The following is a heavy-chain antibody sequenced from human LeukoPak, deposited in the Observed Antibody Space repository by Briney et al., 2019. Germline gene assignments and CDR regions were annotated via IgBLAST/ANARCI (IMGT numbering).Heavy chain of an antibody. CDR3: ARSLKGAQRPQH. V-gene: IGHV1-2*02. Sequence: PGASVKVSCKASGYAFTGYYMHWVRQAPEQGLEWMGWINPNSGGTNYAQKFQGRVTMTRDTSISTAYMELSRLRSDDTAVYYCARSLKGAQRPQHWGQGTLVTVSS. CDR2: INPNSGGT. J-gene: IGHJ1*01. D-gene: IGHD6-25*01. CDR1: GYAFTGYY.